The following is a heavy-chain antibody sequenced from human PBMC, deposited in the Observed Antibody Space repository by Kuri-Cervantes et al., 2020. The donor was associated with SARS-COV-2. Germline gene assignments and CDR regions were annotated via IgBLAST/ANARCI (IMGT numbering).Heavy chain of an antibody. CDR3: ARGGVLPDYYYYGLDV. Sequence: SETLSLTCVVSGYSISSGYYWGWIRQPPGKGLEWIGNIYYSGTTYYNPSLKSRATISVDTPNNQFSLRLSSVTAADTAVYYCARGGVLPDYYYYGLDVWGRGTTVTVSS. J-gene: IGHJ6*02. V-gene: IGHV4-38-2*01. CDR1: GYSISSGYY. D-gene: IGHD3-10*01. CDR2: IYYSGTT.